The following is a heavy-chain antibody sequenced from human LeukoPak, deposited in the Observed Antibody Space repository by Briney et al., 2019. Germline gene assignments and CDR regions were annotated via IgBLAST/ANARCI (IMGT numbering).Heavy chain of an antibody. Sequence: PSETLSLTCAVYGGSFSGYYWSWIRQPPGKGLEWIGEINHSGSTSYNPSLESRVTISVDTSKNQFSLKLSSVTAADTAVYFCARGRGFDPWGQGTLVTVSS. J-gene: IGHJ5*02. CDR2: INHSGST. CDR3: ARGRGFDP. CDR1: GGSFSGYY. V-gene: IGHV4-34*01.